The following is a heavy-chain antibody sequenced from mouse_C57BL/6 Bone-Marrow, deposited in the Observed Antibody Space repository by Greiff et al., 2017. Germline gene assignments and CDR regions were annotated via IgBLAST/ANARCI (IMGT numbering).Heavy chain of an antibody. Sequence: QVQLKESGAELVKPGASVKLSCKASGYTFTSYWMQWVKQRPGQGLEWIGKIDPSDSYTNYNQKFKGKATLTVDTSSSTAYMQLSSLTSEDSAVYYCARKSNYDYWGQGTTLTVSA. CDR2: IDPSDSYT. V-gene: IGHV1-50*01. CDR3: ARKSNYDY. J-gene: IGHJ2*01. CDR1: GYTFTSYW. D-gene: IGHD2-5*01.